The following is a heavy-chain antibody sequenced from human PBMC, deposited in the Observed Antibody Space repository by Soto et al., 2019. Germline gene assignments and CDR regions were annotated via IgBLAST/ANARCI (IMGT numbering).Heavy chain of an antibody. CDR1: GGSISSSSYY. D-gene: IGHD3-22*01. J-gene: IGHJ4*02. CDR3: ARIYYDSVFDD. CDR2: IYYSGST. Sequence: SETLSLTCTVSGGSISSSSYYWGWIRQPPGKGLEWIGSIYYSGSTYYNPSLKSRVTISVDTSKNQFSLKLSSVTAADTAVYYCARIYYDSVFDDWGQGTLVTVS. V-gene: IGHV4-39*01.